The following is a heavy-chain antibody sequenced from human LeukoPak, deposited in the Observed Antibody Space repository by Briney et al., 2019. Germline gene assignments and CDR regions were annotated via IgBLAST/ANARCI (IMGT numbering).Heavy chain of an antibody. D-gene: IGHD3-10*01. CDR2: INPNSGGT. V-gene: IGHV1-2*02. J-gene: IGHJ3*02. Sequence: ASVTVSCKASGYTFTGYYMHWVRQAPGQGLEWMGWINPNSGGTNYAQKFQGRVTMTRDTSISTAYMELSRLRSDDTAVYYCARDYKAVLLWFGELGPAFDIWGQGTMVTVSS. CDR3: ARDYKAVLLWFGELGPAFDI. CDR1: GYTFTGYY.